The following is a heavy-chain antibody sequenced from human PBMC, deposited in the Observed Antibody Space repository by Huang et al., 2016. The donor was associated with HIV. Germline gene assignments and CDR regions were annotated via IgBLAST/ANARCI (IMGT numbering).Heavy chain of an antibody. Sequence: EVHLVQSGAEVKKPGESVKISCKGSGYNFTTHWIGWVRQMPGKGLEWMWIISPGDSDTKYSPSFQGQVTISADKSINTAYLQWSSLKASDTAMYYCARQGVGAPPFDYWGQGTLVTVSS. D-gene: IGHD1-26*01. J-gene: IGHJ4*02. V-gene: IGHV5-51*01. CDR1: GYNFTTHW. CDR2: ISPGDSDT. CDR3: ARQGVGAPPFDY.